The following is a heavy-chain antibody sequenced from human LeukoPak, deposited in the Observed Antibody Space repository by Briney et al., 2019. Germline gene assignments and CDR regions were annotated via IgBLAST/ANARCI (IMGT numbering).Heavy chain of an antibody. J-gene: IGHJ6*02. V-gene: IGHV3-30*04. CDR1: GFTFSSYA. CDR3: AREGYDAYYYSWDV. CDR2: ISNDGGQK. D-gene: IGHD3-3*01. Sequence: GGSLRLSCTASGFTFSSYAMHWVRQAPGKGLEWVAVISNDGGQKYYADSVKGRFTIPRDTSKNTVFLQVNSLRSEDTAMYYCAREGYDAYYYSWDVWGQGTTVTVSS.